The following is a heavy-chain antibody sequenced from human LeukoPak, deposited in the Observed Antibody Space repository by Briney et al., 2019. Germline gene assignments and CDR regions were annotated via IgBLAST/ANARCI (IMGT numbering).Heavy chain of an antibody. J-gene: IGHJ4*02. Sequence: PSETLSLTCTVSGASISSYYWSWLRQPPGKGLEWIGYIYYSGSTKYNPSLKSRVTISVDTSKNQFSLKLSSVTAADTAVYYCARDPRGSGSADYWGQGTLVTVSS. D-gene: IGHD3-10*01. V-gene: IGHV4-59*01. CDR3: ARDPRGSGSADY. CDR1: GASISSYY. CDR2: IYYSGST.